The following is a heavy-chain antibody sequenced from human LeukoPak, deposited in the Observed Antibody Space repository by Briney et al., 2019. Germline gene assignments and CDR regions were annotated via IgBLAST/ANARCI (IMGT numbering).Heavy chain of an antibody. J-gene: IGHJ3*02. Sequence: SETLSLTCTVSGGSISSYYWSWIRQPPGKGLEWIGYIYYSGSTNYNPSLKSRVTISVDTSKNQFSLKLSSVTAADTAVYYCARQYDSSGYYSGRGARWGTEIWGQGTMVTVSS. D-gene: IGHD3-22*01. CDR2: IYYSGST. CDR1: GGSISSYY. CDR3: ARQYDSSGYYSGRGARWGTEI. V-gene: IGHV4-59*01.